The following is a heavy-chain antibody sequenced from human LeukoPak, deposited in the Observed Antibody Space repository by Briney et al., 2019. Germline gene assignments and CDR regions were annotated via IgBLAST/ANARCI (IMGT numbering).Heavy chain of an antibody. D-gene: IGHD3-10*01. V-gene: IGHV1-8*02. CDR1: GYTFTGYY. CDR2: MNPNSGNT. CDR3: ARGRGDYGDY. Sequence: ASVKVSCKASGYTFTGYYMHWVRQATGRGLEWMGWMNPNSGNTGYAQKFQGRVTMTRNTSISTAYMELSSLRSEDTAVYYCARGRGDYGDYWGQGTLVTVSS. J-gene: IGHJ4*02.